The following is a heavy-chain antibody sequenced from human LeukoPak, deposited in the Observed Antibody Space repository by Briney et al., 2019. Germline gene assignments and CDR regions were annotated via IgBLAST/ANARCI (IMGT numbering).Heavy chain of an antibody. Sequence: GASLRISCKGSGYSFTTYWISWVRQMPGKGLEWMGRIDPSDSYTSYSPSFQGHVTISADTSISTAYLKWSSLKASDTAMYYCAKWGAGGDFDVWGQGTMVTVSS. J-gene: IGHJ3*01. D-gene: IGHD3-16*01. CDR3: AKWGAGGDFDV. CDR1: GYSFTTYW. CDR2: IDPSDSYT. V-gene: IGHV5-10-1*01.